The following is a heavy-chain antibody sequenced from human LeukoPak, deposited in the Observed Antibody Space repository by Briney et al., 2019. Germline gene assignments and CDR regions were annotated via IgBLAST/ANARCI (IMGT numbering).Heavy chain of an antibody. CDR1: GFTFSRYG. V-gene: IGHV3-23*01. Sequence: PGGSLRLSCEASGFTFSRYGMSWVRQAPGKGLEWVSAIRGSGGSTYYADSVKGRFTISRDNSKNTLYLQMNSLRAEDTAVYYCAREKWELRTDAFDIWGQGTMVTVSS. J-gene: IGHJ3*02. CDR3: AREKWELRTDAFDI. CDR2: IRGSGGST. D-gene: IGHD1-26*01.